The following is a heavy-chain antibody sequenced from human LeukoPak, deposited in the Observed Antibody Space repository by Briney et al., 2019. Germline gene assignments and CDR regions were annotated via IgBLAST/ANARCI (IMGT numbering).Heavy chain of an antibody. V-gene: IGHV4-59*12. CDR1: GGSISSYY. Sequence: SETLSLTCTVSGGSISSYYWSWIRQPPGKGLEWIGYIYYSGSTYYNPSLKSRVTISVDTSKNQFSLKLSSVTAADTAVYYCARGYPLPYYDSSGIHDYWGQGTLVTVSS. CDR3: ARGYPLPYYDSSGIHDY. CDR2: IYYSGST. J-gene: IGHJ4*02. D-gene: IGHD3-22*01.